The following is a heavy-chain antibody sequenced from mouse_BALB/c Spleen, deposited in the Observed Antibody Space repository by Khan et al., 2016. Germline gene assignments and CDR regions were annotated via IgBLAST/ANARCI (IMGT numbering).Heavy chain of an antibody. V-gene: IGHV5-6-3*01. Sequence: EVELVESGGGLVQPGGSLKLSCAASGFTFSSYGMSWVRQTPDKRLELVATINSNGGSTYYPDSVKGRFTISRDNAKNTLYLQMSSLKSEDTAMYYCARETGSSYPAWFAYWGQGTLVTVSA. J-gene: IGHJ3*01. CDR3: ARETGSSYPAWFAY. CDR2: INSNGGST. CDR1: GFTFSSYG. D-gene: IGHD1-1*01.